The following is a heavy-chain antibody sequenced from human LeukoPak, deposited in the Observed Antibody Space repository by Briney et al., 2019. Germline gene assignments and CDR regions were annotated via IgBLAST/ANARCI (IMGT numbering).Heavy chain of an antibody. CDR1: GFTFSSYA. CDR2: FTGSGGST. V-gene: IGHV3-23*01. J-gene: IGHJ3*02. D-gene: IGHD1-26*01. CDR3: GRHQHSGSYGAFDI. Sequence: GGSLRLSCAASGFTFSSYAMSWVRQAPGKGLEWVSSFTGSGGSTYYADSVKGRFTISRDNSKNTLSLQMNSLRAEDTAVYYCGRHQHSGSYGAFDIWGQGTMVTVSS.